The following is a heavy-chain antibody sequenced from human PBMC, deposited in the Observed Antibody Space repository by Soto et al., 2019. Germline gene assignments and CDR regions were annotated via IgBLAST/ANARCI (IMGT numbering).Heavy chain of an antibody. CDR1: GFTFRTYG. V-gene: IGHV3-30*18. J-gene: IGHJ6*02. D-gene: IGHD6-6*01. CDR2: ISNNGINK. Sequence: QVQLVESGGGAVQPGRSLRLSCAASGFTFRTYGMHWVRQAPGKGLEWLAAISNNGINKYYADSVKGRFTISRDNSRDTLFLQMNSLRGEDTAIYYCAKVIRADSTSSNFYYYSGLDVWGQGTTVTVS. CDR3: AKVIRADSTSSNFYYYSGLDV.